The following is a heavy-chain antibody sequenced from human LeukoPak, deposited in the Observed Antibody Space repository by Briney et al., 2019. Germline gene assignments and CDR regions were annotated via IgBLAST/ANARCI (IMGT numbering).Heavy chain of an antibody. CDR2: ISYDGSNE. J-gene: IGHJ4*02. V-gene: IGHV3-30*03. CDR1: GFTFSSYG. Sequence: GGSLRLSCAASGFTFSSYGMHWVRQAPGKGLEWVAVISYDGSNEYYADSVKGRFTISRDNSKNTLYLQINSLRADDTVVYFCARDRGIGVAGSYYFDYWGQGTLLTVSS. D-gene: IGHD2-15*01. CDR3: ARDRGIGVAGSYYFDY.